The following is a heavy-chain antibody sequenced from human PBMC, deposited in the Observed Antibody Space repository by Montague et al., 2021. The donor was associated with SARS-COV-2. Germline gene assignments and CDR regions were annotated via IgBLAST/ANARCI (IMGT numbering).Heavy chain of an antibody. V-gene: IGHV4-39*02. CDR3: ARGGTYHYGMDV. J-gene: IGHJ6*02. Sequence: SETLFLTCTVSGGSISSSNYYWGWIRQPPGKGLGWIGSIYYSGSTNYNPSLKSRVTIFIDKSKNHFSLQLSSVTAADTAVYYCARGGTYHYGMDVWGQGTTVAVSS. CDR1: GGSISSSNYY. CDR2: IYYSGST. D-gene: IGHD3-16*01.